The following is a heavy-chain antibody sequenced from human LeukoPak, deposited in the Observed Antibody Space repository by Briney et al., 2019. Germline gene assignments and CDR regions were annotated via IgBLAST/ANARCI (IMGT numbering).Heavy chain of an antibody. D-gene: IGHD2-15*01. CDR3: ARGCSGGSCSTAYYYYYMDV. CDR2: INPNSGGT. Sequence: ASVKVSCKASGYTFTGYYMHWVRQAPGQGLEWMGWINPNSGGTNYAQKFQGRVTMTRDTSISTAYMELSRLRSDDTAVYYCARGCSGGSCSTAYYYYYMDVWGKGTTVTVSS. CDR1: GYTFTGYY. J-gene: IGHJ6*03. V-gene: IGHV1-2*02.